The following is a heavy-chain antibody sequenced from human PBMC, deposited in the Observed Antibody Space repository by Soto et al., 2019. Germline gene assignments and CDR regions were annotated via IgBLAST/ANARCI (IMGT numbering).Heavy chain of an antibody. D-gene: IGHD6-13*01. CDR1: GYTFTSFH. Sequence: QVQLVQSGAEVKEPGASVKVSCKASGYTFTSFHINWVRQATGQGLEWMGCVSADSGITDYAEKFQGRVTMTRDTSISTVYMELSSLRSEDTAVYFCARGVEAGVDYWGQGTPVTVSS. V-gene: IGHV1-8*01. CDR3: ARGVEAGVDY. CDR2: VSADSGIT. J-gene: IGHJ4*02.